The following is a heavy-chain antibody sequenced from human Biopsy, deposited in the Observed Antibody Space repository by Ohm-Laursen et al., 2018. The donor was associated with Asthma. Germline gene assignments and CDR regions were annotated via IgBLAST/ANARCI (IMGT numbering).Heavy chain of an antibody. J-gene: IGHJ5*02. CDR3: AREGITGTTAWFDP. CDR2: INPNSGGT. D-gene: IGHD1-7*01. V-gene: IGHV1-2*06. Sequence: SVKVSCKASGYTFTSYGISWVRQAPGQGLEWMGRINPNSGGTNYAQKFQGRVTMTRDTSISTAYMELSRLRSDDTAVYYCAREGITGTTAWFDPWGQGTLVTVSS. CDR1: GYTFTSYG.